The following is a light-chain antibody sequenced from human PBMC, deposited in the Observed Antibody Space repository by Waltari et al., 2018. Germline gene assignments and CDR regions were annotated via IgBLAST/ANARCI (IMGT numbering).Light chain of an antibody. CDR2: EVS. V-gene: IGLV2-14*01. Sequence: SALTQPASVSGSPGQSITISCSGTDSAVGASAFVSWYQQHPGKAPHLIIYEVSNRPSGISNRFSASKSGNTASLTISGLQAEDEADYYCSSYTTSSAPGVFGTGTRVTVL. J-gene: IGLJ1*01. CDR3: SSYTTSSAPGV. CDR1: DSAVGASAF.